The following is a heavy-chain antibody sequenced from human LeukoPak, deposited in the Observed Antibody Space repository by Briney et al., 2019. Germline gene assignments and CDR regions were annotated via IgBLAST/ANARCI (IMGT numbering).Heavy chain of an antibody. V-gene: IGHV1-2*02. D-gene: IGHD3-22*01. Sequence: PWASVKVSCKASGYTFTGYYMHWVRQAPGQGLEWMGWINPNSGGTNYAQKFQGRVTMTRDTSISTAYMELSRLRSDDTAVYYCARGGIVAPLKYYYYYGMDVWGQGTTVTVSS. J-gene: IGHJ6*02. CDR2: INPNSGGT. CDR3: ARGGIVAPLKYYYYYGMDV. CDR1: GYTFTGYY.